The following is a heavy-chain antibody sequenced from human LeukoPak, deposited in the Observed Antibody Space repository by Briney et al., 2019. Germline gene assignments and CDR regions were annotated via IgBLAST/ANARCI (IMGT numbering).Heavy chain of an antibody. J-gene: IGHJ6*02. D-gene: IGHD3-3*01. Sequence: GASVKVSCKASGGTFSSYAISWVRQAPGQGLEWMGRIIPILGIANYAQKFQGRVTITADKSTSTAYMELSSLRSEDTAVYYCARERYDSGPWGGYYYYYGMDVWGQGTTVTVSS. V-gene: IGHV1-69*04. CDR3: ARERYDSGPWGGYYYYYGMDV. CDR2: IIPILGIA. CDR1: GGTFSSYA.